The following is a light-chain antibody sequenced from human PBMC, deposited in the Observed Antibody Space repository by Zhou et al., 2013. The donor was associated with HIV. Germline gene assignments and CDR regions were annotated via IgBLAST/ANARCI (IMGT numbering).Light chain of an antibody. Sequence: EIVLTQSPATLSLSPGETATLSCRASQSVRTYLAWYQQKPGQSPRLVIYDASRRATGIPARFSGSGSGTDFTLTISSLEPEDFAVYYCQQRSNWLTFGGGTKVEIK. CDR1: QSVRTY. CDR3: QQRSNWLT. CDR2: DAS. J-gene: IGKJ4*01. V-gene: IGKV3-11*01.